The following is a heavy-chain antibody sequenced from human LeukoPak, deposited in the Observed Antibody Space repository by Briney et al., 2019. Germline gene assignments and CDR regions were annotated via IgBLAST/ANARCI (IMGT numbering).Heavy chain of an antibody. CDR2: IYYSGST. Sequence: SETLSLTCTVSGGSISSYYWSWIRQPPGKGLEWIGYIYYSGSTNYNPSLKSRVTISVDTSKNQFSLKLSSVTAADTAVYYCARASTEGYSGYEFDYWGQGTLVTVSP. V-gene: IGHV4-59*01. D-gene: IGHD5-12*01. CDR3: ARASTEGYSGYEFDY. J-gene: IGHJ4*02. CDR1: GGSISSYY.